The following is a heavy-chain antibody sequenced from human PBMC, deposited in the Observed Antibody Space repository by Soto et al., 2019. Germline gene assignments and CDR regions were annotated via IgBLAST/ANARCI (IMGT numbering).Heavy chain of an antibody. D-gene: IGHD6-13*01. Sequence: GGSMRLSCAASGFTFSSYGMHWVRQAPGKGLEWLAVIWYDGSNKYYADSVRGRFTISRDHSKNTLYLQIKSLRAEDTAVYYCARVISVGAAGPYYYYMDVCGKGTTVTVSS. CDR1: GFTFSSYG. CDR3: ARVISVGAAGPYYYYMDV. V-gene: IGHV3-33*01. J-gene: IGHJ6*03. CDR2: IWYDGSNK.